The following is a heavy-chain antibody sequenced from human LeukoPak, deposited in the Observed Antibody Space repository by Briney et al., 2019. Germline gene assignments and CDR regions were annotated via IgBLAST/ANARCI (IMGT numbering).Heavy chain of an antibody. CDR3: ARDHGETYYFDY. CDR1: GYTFTGYY. CDR2: INPNSGGT. V-gene: IGHV1-2*02. Sequence: ASVKVSCKASGYTFTGYYMHWVRQAPGQGLEWMGWINPNSGGTNYAQKFQGRVTMTRDTSISTAYMELSRLRSDDTAVYYCARDHGETYYFDYWGQGTLVTVSS. J-gene: IGHJ4*02. D-gene: IGHD3-3*01.